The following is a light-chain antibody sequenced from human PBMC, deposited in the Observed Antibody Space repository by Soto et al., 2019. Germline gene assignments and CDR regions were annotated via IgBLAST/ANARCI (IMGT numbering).Light chain of an antibody. Sequence: DIQMTQSPSSLSASVGDRVTITCRASQSISSYLNWYQQKPGKAPKLLIYAASSLQSGVPSRFSGSGSGTDFTRTISRPQPEDFATYYYQQSYSTPRTFGQGTKLDIK. J-gene: IGKJ1*01. CDR1: QSISSY. CDR2: AAS. V-gene: IGKV1-39*01. CDR3: QQSYSTPRT.